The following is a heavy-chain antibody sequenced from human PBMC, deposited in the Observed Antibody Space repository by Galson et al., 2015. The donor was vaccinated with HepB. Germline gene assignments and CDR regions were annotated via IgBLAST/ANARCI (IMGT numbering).Heavy chain of an antibody. J-gene: IGHJ2*01. D-gene: IGHD6-13*01. Sequence: SVKVSCKASGYTFTSYGISWVRQAPGQGLEWMGWISAYNGNTNYAQELQGRVTMTTDTSTSTAYVELRSLRSDDAAVYYCARDSSSWYFGYFDLWGRGTLVTVSS. CDR1: GYTFTSYG. CDR2: ISAYNGNT. V-gene: IGHV1-18*01. CDR3: ARDSSSWYFGYFDL.